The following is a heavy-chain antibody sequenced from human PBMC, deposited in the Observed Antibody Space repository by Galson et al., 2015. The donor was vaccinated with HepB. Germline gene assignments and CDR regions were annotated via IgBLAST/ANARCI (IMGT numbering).Heavy chain of an antibody. Sequence: SLRLSCAASGFTFSSYGMHWVRQAPGKGLEWVAVIWYDGSNKYYADSVKGRFTISRDNSKNTLYLQMNSLRAEDTAVYYCARDGAIAAAGTLDYWGQGTLVTVSS. CDR1: GFTFSSYG. CDR3: ARDGAIAAAGTLDY. CDR2: IWYDGSNK. J-gene: IGHJ4*02. D-gene: IGHD6-13*01. V-gene: IGHV3-33*01.